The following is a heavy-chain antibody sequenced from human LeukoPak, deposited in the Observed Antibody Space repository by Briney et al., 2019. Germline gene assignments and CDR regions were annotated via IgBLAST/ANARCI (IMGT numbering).Heavy chain of an antibody. CDR3: AGRLRDGIFGVVTKFDP. CDR1: GGTFSSYA. J-gene: IGHJ5*02. V-gene: IGHV1-69*05. Sequence: ASVKVSCKXSGGTFSSYAISWVRQAPGQGLEWMGGIIPIFGTANYAQKFQGRVTITTDESTSTAYMELSSLRSEDTAVYYCAGRLRDGIFGVVTKFDPWGQGTLVTVPS. D-gene: IGHD3-3*01. CDR2: IIPIFGTA.